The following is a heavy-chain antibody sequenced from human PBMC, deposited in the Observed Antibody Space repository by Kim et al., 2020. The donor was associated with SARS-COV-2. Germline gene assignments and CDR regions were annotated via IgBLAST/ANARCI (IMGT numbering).Heavy chain of an antibody. CDR1: GFTFSNYW. CDR3: ARVGAAADY. CDR2: IKHDGSEK. Sequence: GGSLRLSCVASGFTFSNYWMNWVRQTPGKGLEWVANIKHDGSEKYYVDSVKGRFTISRDNARNSLYLQMNSLRDEDTAVYFCARVGAAADYWGQGTLVTV. D-gene: IGHD3-3*01. J-gene: IGHJ4*02. V-gene: IGHV3-7*01.